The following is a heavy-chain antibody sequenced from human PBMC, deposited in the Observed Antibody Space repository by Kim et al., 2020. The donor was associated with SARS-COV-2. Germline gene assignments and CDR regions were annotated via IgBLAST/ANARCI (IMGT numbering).Heavy chain of an antibody. CDR2: MSGSGGST. D-gene: IGHD2-2*01. Sequence: GGSLRLSCAASGFTFSSYAMSWVRQAPGKGLEWVSSMSGSGGSTYYTDSVKGRFTISRDNSKNTLYLQMSSLRADDTAVYYCAKEYCSSTSCSRSGYPFDYWGQGTLVTVSS. J-gene: IGHJ4*02. V-gene: IGHV3-23*01. CDR1: GFTFSSYA. CDR3: AKEYCSSTSCSRSGYPFDY.